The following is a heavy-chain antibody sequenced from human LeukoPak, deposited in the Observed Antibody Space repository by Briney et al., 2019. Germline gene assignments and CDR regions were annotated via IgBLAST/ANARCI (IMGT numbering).Heavy chain of an antibody. Sequence: ASVKVSCKASGGTFSSYVISWVRQAPGQGLEWMGWISAYNGNTNYAQKLQGRVTMTTDTSTSTAYMELRSLRSDDTAVYYCARGEMYSSSWYDGWFDPWGQGTLVTVSS. CDR3: ARGEMYSSSWYDGWFDP. V-gene: IGHV1-18*01. D-gene: IGHD6-13*01. J-gene: IGHJ5*02. CDR2: ISAYNGNT. CDR1: GGTFSSYV.